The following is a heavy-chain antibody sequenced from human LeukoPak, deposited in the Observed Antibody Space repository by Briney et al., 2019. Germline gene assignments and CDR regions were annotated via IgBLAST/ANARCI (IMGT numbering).Heavy chain of an antibody. D-gene: IGHD3-10*01. CDR2: ISSSSTI. CDR1: GFTFRDAW. CDR3: ARVMGFGEPIPYGMDV. J-gene: IGHJ6*02. V-gene: IGHV3-69-1*01. Sequence: PGGSLRLSCAASGFTFRDAWMTWVRQAPGKGLEWVSYISSSSTIYYADSVKGRFTISRDNAKNSLYLQMNSLRAEDTAVYYCARVMGFGEPIPYGMDVWGQGTTVTVSS.